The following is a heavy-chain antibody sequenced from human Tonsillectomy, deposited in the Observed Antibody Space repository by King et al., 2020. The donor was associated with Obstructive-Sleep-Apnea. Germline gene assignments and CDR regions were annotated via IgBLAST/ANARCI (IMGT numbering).Heavy chain of an antibody. CDR1: GFIFSSYA. CDR3: AKEWGARWRVLDY. CDR2: ISSSGGST. D-gene: IGHD5-24*01. V-gene: IGHV3-23*04. J-gene: IGHJ4*02. Sequence: VQLVESGGGLVQPGGSLRLSCAVSGFIFSSYAMSWVRQAPGKGLEWVSTISSSGGSTFYADSVKGRFTISRDSSKNTLYLQMNSLRAEDTAVYYCAKEWGARWRVLDYWGQGTLVTVSS.